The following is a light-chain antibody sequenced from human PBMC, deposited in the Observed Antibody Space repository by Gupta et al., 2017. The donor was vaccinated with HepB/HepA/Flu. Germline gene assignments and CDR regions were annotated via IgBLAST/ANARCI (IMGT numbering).Light chain of an antibody. CDR2: DAS. CDR1: QSVSSN. Sequence: EIVMTQSPATLSVSPGERVTLSCRASQSVSSNLAWYQQKHGQAPKLLVYDASTRATGIPARFSGSGSGTEYTLTISSLQSEDFAIYYCQQYNNWPPVTFGGGTXVEIK. CDR3: QQYNNWPPVT. V-gene: IGKV3-15*01. J-gene: IGKJ4*01.